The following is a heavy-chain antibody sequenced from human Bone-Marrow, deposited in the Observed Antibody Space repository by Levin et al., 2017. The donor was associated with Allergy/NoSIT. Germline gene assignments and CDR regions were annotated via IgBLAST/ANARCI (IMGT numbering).Heavy chain of an antibody. CDR2: INTNTGNP. CDR3: ARWVGATYYDILTGSNPHIPGYYGMDV. CDR1: GYTFTSYA. D-gene: IGHD3-9*01. V-gene: IGHV7-4-1*01. Sequence: GESLKISCKASGYTFTSYAMNWVRQAPGQGLEWMGWINTNTGNPTYAQGFTGRFVFSLDTSVSTAYLQICSLKAEDTAVYYCARWVGATYYDILTGSNPHIPGYYGMDVWGQGTTVTVSS. J-gene: IGHJ6*02.